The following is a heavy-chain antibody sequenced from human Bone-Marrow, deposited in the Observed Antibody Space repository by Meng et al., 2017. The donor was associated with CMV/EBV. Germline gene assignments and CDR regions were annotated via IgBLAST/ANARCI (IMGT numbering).Heavy chain of an antibody. J-gene: IGHJ3*02. CDR3: ARDASIDAFDM. CDR2: ISSSGSYI. V-gene: IGHV3-21*01. CDR1: GFTFSSYS. Sequence: GGSLRLSCAASGFTFSSYSMNWVRQAPGKGLEWVSSISSSGSYIYYADSVKGRFTISRDNAKNSLYLQMNSLRAEDTAVFYCARDASIDAFDMWGQGTRVTVSS.